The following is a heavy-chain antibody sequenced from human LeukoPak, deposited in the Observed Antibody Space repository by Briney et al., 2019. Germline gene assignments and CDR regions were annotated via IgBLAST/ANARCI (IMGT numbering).Heavy chain of an antibody. CDR1: GYTFTSYA. D-gene: IGHD5-18*01. J-gene: IGHJ4*02. V-gene: IGHV7-4-1*02. CDR3: ARGPTPHPGGYSYGYGDY. CDR2: INTNTGNP. Sequence: ASVKVSCKASGYTFTSYAMNWVRQAPGQGLEWMGWINTNTGNPTYAQGFTGRFAFSLDTSVSTAYLQISSLKAEDTAVYYCARGPTPHPGGYSYGYGDYWGQGTLVTVSS.